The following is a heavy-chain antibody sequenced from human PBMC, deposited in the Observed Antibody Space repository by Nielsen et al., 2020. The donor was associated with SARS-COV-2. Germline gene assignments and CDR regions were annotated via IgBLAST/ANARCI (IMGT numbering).Heavy chain of an antibody. CDR2: IYPGDSDT. CDR3: ARRVTMVRGVISDWFDP. D-gene: IGHD3-10*01. Sequence: VRQMPGKGLEWMGIIYPGDSDTRYSPSFQGQVTISADKSISTAYLQWSSLKASDTAMYYCARRVTMVRGVISDWFDPWGQGTLVTVSS. J-gene: IGHJ5*02. V-gene: IGHV5-51*01.